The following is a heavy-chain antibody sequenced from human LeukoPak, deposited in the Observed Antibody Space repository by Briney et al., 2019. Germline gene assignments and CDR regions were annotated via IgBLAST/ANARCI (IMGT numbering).Heavy chain of an antibody. CDR3: ARLSQQLAPSPSDY. J-gene: IGHJ4*02. Sequence: PGGSLRLSCAASGFTFSSYGMHWIRQPPGKGLEWIGEINHSGSTNYNPSLKSRVTVSVDTSKNQFSLKLSSVTAADTAVYYCARLSQQLAPSPSDYWGQGTLVTVSS. D-gene: IGHD6-13*01. CDR1: GFTFSSYG. V-gene: IGHV4-34*01. CDR2: INHSGST.